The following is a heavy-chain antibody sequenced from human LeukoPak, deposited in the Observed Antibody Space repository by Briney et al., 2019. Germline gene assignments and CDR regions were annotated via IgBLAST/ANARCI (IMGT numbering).Heavy chain of an antibody. D-gene: IGHD3-9*01. CDR2: ISSSSSYI. J-gene: IGHJ6*03. CDR3: ATSSDYDILTGYLIGYYYMDV. CDR1: GFTFSSYS. V-gene: IGHV3-21*01. Sequence: GGSLRLSCAASGFTFSSYSMNWVRQAPGKGLEWVSSISSSSSYIYHADSVKGRFTISRDNAKNSLYLQMNSLRAEDTAVYYCATSSDYDILTGYLIGYYYMDVWGKGTTVTVSS.